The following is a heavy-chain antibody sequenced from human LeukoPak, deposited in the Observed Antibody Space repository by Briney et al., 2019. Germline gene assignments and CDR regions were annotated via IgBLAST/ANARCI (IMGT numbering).Heavy chain of an antibody. CDR3: ARDYYDILTGYLARSYYYYGMDV. J-gene: IGHJ6*02. CDR2: ISAYNGNT. CDR1: GYTFTSYG. V-gene: IGHV1-18*01. D-gene: IGHD3-9*01. Sequence: ASVKVSCKASGYTFTSYGISWVRQAPGQGLEWMGWISAYNGNTNYAQKLQGRVTMTTDTSTGTAYMELRSLRSDDTAVYYCARDYYDILTGYLARSYYYYGMDVWGQGTTVTVSS.